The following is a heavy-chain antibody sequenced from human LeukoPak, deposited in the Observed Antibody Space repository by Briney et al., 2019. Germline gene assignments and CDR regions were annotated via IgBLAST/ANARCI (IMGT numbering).Heavy chain of an antibody. D-gene: IGHD3-10*01. CDR2: IYYSGST. CDR1: GGSISSYY. Sequence: SETLSLTCTVSGGSISSYYWSWIRQPPGKGLEWIGYIYYSGSTNYNPSLKSRVTISVDTSKNQFSLKLSSVTAADTAVYYCARGTYYGSGSYDYWGQGTLVTVPP. CDR3: ARGTYYGSGSYDY. V-gene: IGHV4-59*01. J-gene: IGHJ4*02.